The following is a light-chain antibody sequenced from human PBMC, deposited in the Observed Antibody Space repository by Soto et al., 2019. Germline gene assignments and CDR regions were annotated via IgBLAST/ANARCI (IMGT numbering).Light chain of an antibody. Sequence: EIIMTQSPATLSVSPGERVTLSCRASQGVGSTLAWYRQQPGQAPRLLIYDAYIRASGVPARFSGSGSGSEFTVTSSGLQSEDFAVYVCKHYKTLPLAFRGGTKVVIK. CDR2: DAY. CDR1: QGVGST. J-gene: IGKJ4*01. V-gene: IGKV3-15*01. CDR3: KHYKTLPLA.